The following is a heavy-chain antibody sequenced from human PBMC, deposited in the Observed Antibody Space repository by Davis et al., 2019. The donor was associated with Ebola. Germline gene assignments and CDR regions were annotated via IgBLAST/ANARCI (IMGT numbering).Heavy chain of an antibody. CDR3: ARLHGPYYYYGMDV. CDR2: ISAYNGNT. Sequence: ASVKVSCKASGYTFTSYGISWVRQAPGQGLEWMGWISAYNGNTNYAQKLQGRVTMTTDTSTSTAYMELRSPRSDDTAVYYCARLHGPYYYYGMDVWGQGTTVTVSS. V-gene: IGHV1-18*01. CDR1: GYTFTSYG. J-gene: IGHJ6*02.